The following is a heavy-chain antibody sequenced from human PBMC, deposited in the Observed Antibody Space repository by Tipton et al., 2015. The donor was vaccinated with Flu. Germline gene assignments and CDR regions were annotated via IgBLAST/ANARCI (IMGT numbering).Heavy chain of an antibody. J-gene: IGHJ5*02. V-gene: IGHV4-4*07. CDR1: GGSISRYY. D-gene: IGHD1-26*01. CDR2: THTNGNT. Sequence: TLSLTCTVSGGSISRYYWSWIRQSVGKGPEWIGRTHTNGNTNYNPSLKSRVTISVDTSKNQFSLKLSSVTAADTAVYYCARHSSSARGWFDPWGQGTLVTVSS. CDR3: ARHSSSARGWFDP.